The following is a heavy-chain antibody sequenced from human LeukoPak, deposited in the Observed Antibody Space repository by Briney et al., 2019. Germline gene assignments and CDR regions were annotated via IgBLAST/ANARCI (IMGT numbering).Heavy chain of an antibody. J-gene: IGHJ4*02. CDR3: AGRLAVTGTGLYYFDY. D-gene: IGHD6-19*01. CDR1: GYTFTSYG. Sequence: APVKVSCQASGYTFTSYGISWVRQAPGQGLEWMGWISAYNGNTNYAQKLQGRVTMTTDTSTSTAYMELRSLRSDDTAVYYCAGRLAVTGTGLYYFDYWGQGTLVTVSS. CDR2: ISAYNGNT. V-gene: IGHV1-18*01.